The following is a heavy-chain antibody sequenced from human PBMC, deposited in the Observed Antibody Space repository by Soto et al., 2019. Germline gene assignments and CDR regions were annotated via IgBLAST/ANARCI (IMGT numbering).Heavy chain of an antibody. D-gene: IGHD3-3*01. CDR1: GYPVTAYY. J-gene: IGHJ3*02. CDR3: ARGGGVGVAGSAAFDM. V-gene: IGHV1-2*02. Sequence: QLHLVQSGAVVKKPGASVTVSCSASGYPVTAYYMHWVRQAPGRGLEWMGGINPATGAAKYTQTFPGGVTMTRDTSTSTVFMELGGLTSEDTAVFYCARGGGVGVAGSAAFDMWGQGTLVTVSS. CDR2: INPATGAA.